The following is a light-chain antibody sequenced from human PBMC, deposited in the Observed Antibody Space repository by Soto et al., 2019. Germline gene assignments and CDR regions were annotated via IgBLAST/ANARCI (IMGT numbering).Light chain of an antibody. CDR1: QSVSSSY. Sequence: EIVLTQSPGTLSLSPGERATLSCRASQSVSSSYLAWYQQKPGQAPRLLIYGASNRATGIPDRFSSGGSGTDFILTISRLEPEDFAVYYCQQYGSSPPFTFGPGTKVDVK. V-gene: IGKV3-20*01. CDR3: QQYGSSPPFT. CDR2: GAS. J-gene: IGKJ3*01.